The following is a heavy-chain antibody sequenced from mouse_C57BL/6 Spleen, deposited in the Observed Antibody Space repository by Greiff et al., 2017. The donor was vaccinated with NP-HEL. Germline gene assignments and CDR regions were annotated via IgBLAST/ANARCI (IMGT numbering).Heavy chain of an antibody. CDR2: IWSGGST. CDR1: GFSLTSYG. J-gene: IGHJ3*01. CDR3: ARNSRSMVTPFAY. Sequence: VMLVESGPGLVQPSQSLSITCTVSGFSLTSYGVHWVRQSPGKGLEWLGVIWSGGSTDYNAAFISRLSISKDNSKSQVFFKMNSLQADDTAIYYCARNSRSMVTPFAYWGQGTLVTVSA. D-gene: IGHD2-2*01. V-gene: IGHV2-2*01.